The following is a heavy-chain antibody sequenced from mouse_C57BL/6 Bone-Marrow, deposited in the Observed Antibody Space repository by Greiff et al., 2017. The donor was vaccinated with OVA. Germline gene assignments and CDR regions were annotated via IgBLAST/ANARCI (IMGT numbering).Heavy chain of an antibody. J-gene: IGHJ2*01. V-gene: IGHV3-6*01. CDR2: ISYDGSN. CDR1: GYSITSGYY. Sequence: EVQLQQSGPGLVKPSQSLSLTCPVTGYSITSGYYWNWIRQFPGNKLEWMGYISYDGSNNYNPSLKNRISITRDTSKNQFILKLNSVTTEDTATYYCARENYDYFDYWGQGTTLTVSS. CDR3: ARENYDYFDY. D-gene: IGHD2-4*01.